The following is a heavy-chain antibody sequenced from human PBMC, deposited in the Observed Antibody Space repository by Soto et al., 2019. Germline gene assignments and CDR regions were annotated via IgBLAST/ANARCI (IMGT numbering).Heavy chain of an antibody. Sequence: SETLSLTCTVSGGSINYSYWTWIRQPPGKGLEWIGYISYTGSANYNASLKSRLTISVDTSKNQFSLKLSSVTAADTALYYCARVSKLVAPKDGKSAYFYAMDVWGPGTTVTVSS. V-gene: IGHV4-59*01. CDR1: GGSINYSY. CDR2: ISYTGSA. D-gene: IGHD6-6*01. CDR3: ARVSKLVAPKDGKSAYFYAMDV. J-gene: IGHJ6*02.